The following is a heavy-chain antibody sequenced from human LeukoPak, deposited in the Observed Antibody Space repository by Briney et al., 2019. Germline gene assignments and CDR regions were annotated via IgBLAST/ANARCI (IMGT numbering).Heavy chain of an antibody. CDR3: AKDGGEYYDILTGYYPRLYYMDV. V-gene: IGHV3-23*01. CDR1: GFTFSTYG. D-gene: IGHD3-9*01. CDR2: ISGSGGST. J-gene: IGHJ6*03. Sequence: RPGGSLRLSCVASGFTFSTYGMSWVRQAPGKGLEWVSAISGSGGSTYYADSVKGRFTISRDNSKNTLYLQMNSLRAEDTAVYYCAKDGGEYYDILTGYYPRLYYMDVWGKGTTVTISS.